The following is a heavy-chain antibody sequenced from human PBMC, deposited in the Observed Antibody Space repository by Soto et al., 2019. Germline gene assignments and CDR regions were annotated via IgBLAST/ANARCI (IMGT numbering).Heavy chain of an antibody. V-gene: IGHV1-2*02. Sequence: QVQLVQSGAEVKKPGASVKVSCTASGYTFIDYYMHWVRQAPGQGLEWMGWINPSSGGTHYAQKFQGRVAMTRDTDISLVYQELSRLKADDTAMYYCGRGRGYDSPASYCYALSGLDVWGQGTRVTVSS. CDR3: GRGRGYDSPASYCYALSGLDV. D-gene: IGHD3-22*01. J-gene: IGHJ6*02. CDR2: INPSSGGT. CDR1: GYTFIDYY.